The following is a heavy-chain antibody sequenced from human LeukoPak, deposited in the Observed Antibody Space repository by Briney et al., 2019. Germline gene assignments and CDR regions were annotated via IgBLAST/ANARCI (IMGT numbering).Heavy chain of an antibody. CDR2: INPNSGGT. CDR3: ARDHGGSYYGWFDP. CDR1: GYTFTGYY. Sequence: ASVKVSCKASGYTFTGYYMHWVRQAPGQGLEWMGWINPNSGGTNYAQKFQGRVTMTRGTSISTAYMELSRLRSDDTAVYYCARDHGGSYYGWFDPWGQGTLVTVSS. D-gene: IGHD1-26*01. J-gene: IGHJ5*02. V-gene: IGHV1-2*02.